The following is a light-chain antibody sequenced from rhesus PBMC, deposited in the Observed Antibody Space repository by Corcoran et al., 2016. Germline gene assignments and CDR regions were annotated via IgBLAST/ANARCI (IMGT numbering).Light chain of an antibody. CDR2: EVS. Sequence: QAALTQPRSVSGSPGQSVTISCTGTSSDIGGYNYVSWYQQHPGTAPRLLIYEVSKRPSGVSDRFSGSKSGNTASLTISGLQAEDEADYYCGSYRSGSTYIFGAGTRLTVL. J-gene: IGLJ1*01. V-gene: IGLV2-38*01. CDR3: GSYRSGSTYI. CDR1: SSDIGGYNY.